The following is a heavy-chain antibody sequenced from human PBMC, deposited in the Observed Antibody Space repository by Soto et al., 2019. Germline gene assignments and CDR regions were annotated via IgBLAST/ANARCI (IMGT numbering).Heavy chain of an antibody. D-gene: IGHD5-18*01. V-gene: IGHV4-4*07. Sequence: SETLSLTCTVSGGSISSYYWSWIRQPAGKGLEWIGRIYTSGSTNYNPSLKSRVTMSVDTSKNQFSLKLSSVTAADTAVYYCAKDRVCGSYGLNWLDTCGQGSLVTVSA. CDR1: GGSISSYY. CDR2: IYTSGST. J-gene: IGHJ5*02. CDR3: AKDRVCGSYGLNWLDT.